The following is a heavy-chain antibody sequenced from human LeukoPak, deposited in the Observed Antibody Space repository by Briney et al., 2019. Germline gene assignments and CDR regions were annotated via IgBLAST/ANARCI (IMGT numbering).Heavy chain of an antibody. D-gene: IGHD2-21*01. J-gene: IGHJ3*02. Sequence: GASVKVSCKASGYTFTDYYIHWVRQAPGQGLEWMGWMDPNSGGTNYAQKFQGRVTMNRDTSITTAYMELIRLRSDDTAAYYCARGYCGGECYPHDAFDIWGQGTMVTVSS. V-gene: IGHV1-2*02. CDR3: ARGYCGGECYPHDAFDI. CDR2: MDPNSGGT. CDR1: GYTFTDYY.